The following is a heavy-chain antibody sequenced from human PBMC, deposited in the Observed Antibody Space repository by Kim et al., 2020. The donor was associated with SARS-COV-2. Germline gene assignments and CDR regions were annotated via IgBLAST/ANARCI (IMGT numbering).Heavy chain of an antibody. D-gene: IGHD2-15*01. CDR3: ARHSGDPFDY. V-gene: IGHV2-70*01. Sequence: DNYYSTSLKTRLTISKDTSKNQVVLTMTNMDPVDTATYYCARHSGDPFDYWGQGTLVTVSS. J-gene: IGHJ4*02. CDR2: DN.